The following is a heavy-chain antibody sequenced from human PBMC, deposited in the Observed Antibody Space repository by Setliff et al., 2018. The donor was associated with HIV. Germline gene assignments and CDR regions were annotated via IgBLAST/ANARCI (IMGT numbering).Heavy chain of an antibody. CDR1: GGSITGYY. D-gene: IGHD3-10*01. Sequence: SETLSLTCTVSGGSITGYYWSWIRQPAGKGLQWIGRIYYVGWSKYNPSLEDRVTMSVDTSNNQFSLSLRSVTAADTAIYYCARSIHGGGSEPFDTWGQGILVTVSS. CDR3: ARSIHGGGSEPFDT. J-gene: IGHJ5*02. CDR2: IYYVGWS. V-gene: IGHV4-4*07.